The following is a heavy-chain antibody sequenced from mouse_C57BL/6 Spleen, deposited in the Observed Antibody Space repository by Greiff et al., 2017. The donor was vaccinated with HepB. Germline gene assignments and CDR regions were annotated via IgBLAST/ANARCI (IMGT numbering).Heavy chain of an antibody. CDR1: GFTFSSYG. CDR3: ARGDYDRTWFAY. CDR2: ISSGGSYT. J-gene: IGHJ3*01. Sequence: EVQVVESGGDLVKPGGSLKLSCAASGFTFSSYGMSWVRQTPDKRLEWVATISSGGSYTYYPDSVKGRFTISRDNAKNTLYLQMSSLKSEDTAMYYCARGDYDRTWFAYCGQGTLVTVSA. V-gene: IGHV5-6*01. D-gene: IGHD2-4*01.